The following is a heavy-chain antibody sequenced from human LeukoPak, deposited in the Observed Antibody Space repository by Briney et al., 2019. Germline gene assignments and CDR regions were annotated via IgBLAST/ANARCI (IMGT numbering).Heavy chain of an antibody. V-gene: IGHV3-13*01. J-gene: IGHJ4*02. Sequence: GGSLRLSCAASGFTFSSYDMHWVRQATGKGLEWVSAIGTAGDTYYPGSVKGRFTISRENAKNSLYLQMNSLRAGDTAVYYCARGALGFGELFADYWGQGTLVTVSS. CDR2: IGTAGDT. CDR1: GFTFSSYD. D-gene: IGHD3-10*01. CDR3: ARGALGFGELFADY.